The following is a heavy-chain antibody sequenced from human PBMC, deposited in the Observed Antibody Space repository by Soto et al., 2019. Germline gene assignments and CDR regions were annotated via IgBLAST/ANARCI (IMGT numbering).Heavy chain of an antibody. Sequence: SETLSLTCTVSGGSVSSGSYYWSWIRQPPGKGLEWIGYIYYSGSTNYNPSLKSRVTISVDTSKNQFSLKLSSVTAADTAVYYCARVGRIAAAGGHFDYWGQGTLVTVSS. CDR1: GGSVSSGSYY. CDR3: ARVGRIAAAGGHFDY. J-gene: IGHJ4*02. V-gene: IGHV4-61*01. D-gene: IGHD6-13*01. CDR2: IYYSGST.